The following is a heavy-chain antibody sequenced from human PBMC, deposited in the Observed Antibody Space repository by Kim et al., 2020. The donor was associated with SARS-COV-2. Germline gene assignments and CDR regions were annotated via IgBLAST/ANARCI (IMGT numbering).Heavy chain of an antibody. CDR1: GFTFSSYD. D-gene: IGHD3-10*01. Sequence: GGSLRLSCAASGFTFSSYDMHWVRQATGKGLEWVSAIGTAGDTYYPGSVKGRFTISRENAKNSLYLQMNSLRAGDTAVYYCARGLGSGSYPKRYWYFDLWGRGTLVTVSS. CDR3: ARGLGSGSYPKRYWYFDL. V-gene: IGHV3-13*01. CDR2: IGTAGDT. J-gene: IGHJ2*01.